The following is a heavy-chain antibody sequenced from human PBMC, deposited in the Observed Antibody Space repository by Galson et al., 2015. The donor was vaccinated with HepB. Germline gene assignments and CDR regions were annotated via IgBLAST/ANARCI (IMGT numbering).Heavy chain of an antibody. CDR2: ISGSGGST. CDR3: AKAPGASRSTSMDV. Sequence: SLRLSCAASGFTFSSYAMSWVRQAPGKGLEWVSAISGSGGSTYYADSVKGRFTISRDNSKNTLYLQMNSLRAEDTAVYYCAKAPGASRSTSMDVWGQGTTVTVSS. V-gene: IGHV3-23*01. CDR1: GFTFSSYA. J-gene: IGHJ6*02. D-gene: IGHD2-2*01.